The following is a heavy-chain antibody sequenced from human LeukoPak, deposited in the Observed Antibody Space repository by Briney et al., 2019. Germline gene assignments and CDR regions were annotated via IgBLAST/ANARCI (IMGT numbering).Heavy chain of an antibody. D-gene: IGHD6-19*01. V-gene: IGHV3-23*01. J-gene: IGHJ4*02. CDR2: ISGSGDNT. CDR3: ARTFTVAGPIDY. CDR1: GVTFTSDA. Sequence: SLRLSCAASGVTFTSDAITWVRQAPGQGLEWVSGISGSGDNTYYADSVKGRFTISRDNYKNTLYLQMNSLRVEDTAVYYCARTFTVAGPIDYWGQGTLVTVSS.